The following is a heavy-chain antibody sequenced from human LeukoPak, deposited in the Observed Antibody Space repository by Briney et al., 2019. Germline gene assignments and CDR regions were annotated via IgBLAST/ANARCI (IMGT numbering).Heavy chain of an antibody. CDR2: IWYDGSNK. CDR1: GFTFSSYG. D-gene: IGHD3-10*01. V-gene: IGHV3-33*06. CDR3: AKGLNYYGSGSPHPYYFDY. Sequence: GGSLRLSCAASGFTFSSYGMHWVRQAPGKGLEWVAVIWYDGSNKYYADSVKGRFTISRDNSKNTLYLQMNSLRAEDTAVYYCAKGLNYYGSGSPHPYYFDYWGQGTLVTVSS. J-gene: IGHJ4*02.